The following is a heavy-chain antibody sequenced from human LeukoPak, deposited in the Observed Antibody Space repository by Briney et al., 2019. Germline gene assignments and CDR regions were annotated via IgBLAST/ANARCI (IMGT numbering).Heavy chain of an antibody. CDR3: AREYNSGPKQTDAFDI. CDR1: GFTLSNHW. CDR2: ISGDEIWT. V-gene: IGHV3-74*01. J-gene: IGHJ3*02. Sequence: GGSLRLSCAASGFTLSNHWMHWVRQAPGKGLVWVSRISGDEIWTSYADSVKGRFIISRDNAKDTLYLQMNSLRTEDTAVYYCAREYNSGPKQTDAFDIWGQGTTVTVSP. D-gene: IGHD3-22*01.